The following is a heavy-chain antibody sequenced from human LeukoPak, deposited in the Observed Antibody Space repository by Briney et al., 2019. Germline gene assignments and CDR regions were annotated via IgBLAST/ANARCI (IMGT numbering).Heavy chain of an antibody. J-gene: IGHJ6*02. V-gene: IGHV3-48*02. Sequence: SGGSLRLSCAASGFTFSSYNMNWVRQAPGKGLEWVSYISSSRSAIYYADSVKGRLTISRDNAKDSLYLQMNSLRDEDTAVYYCARVSASDSSGHGMDVWGQGTTVTVSS. D-gene: IGHD3-22*01. CDR1: GFTFSSYN. CDR3: ARVSASDSSGHGMDV. CDR2: ISSSRSAI.